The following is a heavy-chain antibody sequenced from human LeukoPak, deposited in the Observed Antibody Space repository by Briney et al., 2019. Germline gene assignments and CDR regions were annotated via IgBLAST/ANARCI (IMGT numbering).Heavy chain of an antibody. D-gene: IGHD3-10*01. Sequence: ASVKVSCKASGYTFTGYYMHWVRQAPGQGLEWMGWINPNSGGTNYAQEFQGRVTMTRDTSISTAYMELSRLRSDDTAVYYCARDMVRGVHTLGYWGQGTLVTVSS. CDR1: GYTFTGYY. V-gene: IGHV1-2*02. J-gene: IGHJ4*02. CDR3: ARDMVRGVHTLGY. CDR2: INPNSGGT.